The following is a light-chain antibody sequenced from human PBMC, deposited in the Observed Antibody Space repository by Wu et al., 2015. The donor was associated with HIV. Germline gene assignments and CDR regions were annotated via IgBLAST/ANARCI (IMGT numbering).Light chain of an antibody. CDR3: QEYDDYTWT. Sequence: DIQMTQSPSILSASVGDTVTITCRASQSVSNWLAWHQQKPGKAPQVLIYKASTLESGVPARFSGSGSGTEFTLTISNLQPEDFATYYCQEYDDYTWTFGQGTKVEIK. CDR1: QSVSNW. V-gene: IGKV1-5*03. CDR2: KAS. J-gene: IGKJ1*01.